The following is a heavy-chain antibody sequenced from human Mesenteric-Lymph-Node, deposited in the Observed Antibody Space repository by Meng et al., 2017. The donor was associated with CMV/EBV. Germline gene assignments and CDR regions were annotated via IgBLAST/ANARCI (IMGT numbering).Heavy chain of an antibody. V-gene: IGHV3-30*04. D-gene: IGHD3-10*01. Sequence: GGSLRLSCAASGFTFSDYAIHWVRQAPGKGLAWVSTISYDGSKTYYAASVKGRFTISRDNSKNMLSLQMNSLRAEDTAVYYCARQCPRAYGSGTYGCYDYWGQGTLVTVSS. CDR2: ISYDGSKT. J-gene: IGHJ4*02. CDR3: ARQCPRAYGSGTYGCYDY. CDR1: GFTFSDYA.